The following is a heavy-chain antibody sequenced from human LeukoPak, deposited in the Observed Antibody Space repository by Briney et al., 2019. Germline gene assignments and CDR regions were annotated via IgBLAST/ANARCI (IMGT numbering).Heavy chain of an antibody. Sequence: GGSLRLSCAASGFTFSSYSMNWVSQAPGKGLEWVSSISGSGGSTYYADSVKGRFTISRENSKNTLYLQMNRLRAEDTAVYYCAKHIAVAGTDYFDYWGQGTLVTVSS. V-gene: IGHV3-23*01. CDR2: ISGSGGST. D-gene: IGHD6-19*01. CDR1: GFTFSSYS. CDR3: AKHIAVAGTDYFDY. J-gene: IGHJ4*02.